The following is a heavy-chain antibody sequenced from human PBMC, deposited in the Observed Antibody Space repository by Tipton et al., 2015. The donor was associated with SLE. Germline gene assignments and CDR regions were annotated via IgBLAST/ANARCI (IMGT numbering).Heavy chain of an antibody. CDR2: VYHSGST. CDR3: ASRKWLRDY. J-gene: IGHJ4*02. D-gene: IGHD6-19*01. Sequence: TLSLTCTVSGGSITISSYYFWGWIRQPPGKGLEWIGTVYHSGSTNYNPSLKSRVTISVDTSKNQFSLKLSSVTAADTAVYYCASRKWLRDYWGQGTLVTVSS. CDR1: GGSITISSYY. V-gene: IGHV4-39*07.